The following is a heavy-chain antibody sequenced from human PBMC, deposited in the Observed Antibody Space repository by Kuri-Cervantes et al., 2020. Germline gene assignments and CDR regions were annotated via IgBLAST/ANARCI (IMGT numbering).Heavy chain of an antibody. CDR3: ARSPYRYYDFWSGYYGHQYGMDV. CDR2: LYSGGTT. Sequence: GESLKISCAASGFTVSSNYMTWVRQAPGKGLEWVTVLYSGGTTYYADSVKGRFTISRDNSKNTLYLQLNSLRAEDTAVYYCARSPYRYYDFWSGYYGHQYGMDVWGQGTTVTVSS. J-gene: IGHJ6*02. D-gene: IGHD3-3*01. CDR1: GFTVSSNY. V-gene: IGHV3-53*01.